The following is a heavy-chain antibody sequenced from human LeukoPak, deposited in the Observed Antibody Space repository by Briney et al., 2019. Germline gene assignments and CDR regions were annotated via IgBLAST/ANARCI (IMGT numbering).Heavy chain of an antibody. CDR1: GFTFSSYW. V-gene: IGHV3-74*01. CDR3: ARKRPNYFDY. CDR2: INSDGSST. J-gene: IGHJ4*02. Sequence: GGSLRLSCAASGFTFSSYWMHWVRQAPGKGLLWVSRINSDGSSTSYADSVKGRFTISRDNAENSLYLQMNSLRAEDTALYYCARKRPNYFDYWGQGTLVTVSS.